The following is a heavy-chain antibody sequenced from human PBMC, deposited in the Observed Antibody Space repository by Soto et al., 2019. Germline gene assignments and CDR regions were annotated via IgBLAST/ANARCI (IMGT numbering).Heavy chain of an antibody. D-gene: IGHD6-19*01. J-gene: IGHJ6*02. CDR1: GFTFSSYA. Sequence: GGSLRLSCAASGFTFSSYAMSWVRQAPGKGLEWVSAISGSGGSTYYADSVKGRFTISRDNSKNTLYLQMNSLRAEDTAVYYCAKDKISSCWTRTYYYYGMDVWGQGTTVTVSS. V-gene: IGHV3-23*01. CDR3: AKDKISSCWTRTYYYYGMDV. CDR2: ISGSGGST.